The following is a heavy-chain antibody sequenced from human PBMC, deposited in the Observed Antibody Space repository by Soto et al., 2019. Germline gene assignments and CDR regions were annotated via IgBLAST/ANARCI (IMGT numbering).Heavy chain of an antibody. CDR3: ARHGTGLWFGELNYYYGMDV. D-gene: IGHD3-10*01. Sequence: GESLKISCKGSGYSFTNYWISWVRQMPGKGLEWMGRIDPSDSYTNYSPSFQGHVTISADKSISTAYLQWSSLKASDTAMYYCARHGTGLWFGELNYYYGMDVWGQGTTVTVSS. CDR2: IDPSDSYT. J-gene: IGHJ6*02. V-gene: IGHV5-10-1*01. CDR1: GYSFTNYW.